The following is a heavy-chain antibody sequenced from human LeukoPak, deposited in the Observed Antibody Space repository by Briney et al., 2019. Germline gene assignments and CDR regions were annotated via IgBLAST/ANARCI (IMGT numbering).Heavy chain of an antibody. CDR1: GYSFTSYW. D-gene: IGHD6-13*01. J-gene: IGHJ3*02. CDR2: IYPGDSDT. V-gene: IGHV5-51*01. Sequence: HRESLQISCKGSGYSFTSYWIGWVRQMPGKGLEWMGIIYPGDSDTRYSPSFQGQVTISADKSISTAYLQWSSLKASDTAMYYCARRGVYSSSWTRDAFGIWGEGTMVTVSS. CDR3: ARRGVYSSSWTRDAFGI.